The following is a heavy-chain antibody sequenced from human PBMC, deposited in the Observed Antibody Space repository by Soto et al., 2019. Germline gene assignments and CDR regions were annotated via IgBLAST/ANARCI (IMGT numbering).Heavy chain of an antibody. CDR3: ARDRGGSGGGRYYYYYGMDV. J-gene: IGHJ6*02. V-gene: IGHV1-18*01. CDR1: AYTFTNFG. Sequence: ASVKVSCKASAYTFTNFGITWVRQAPGQGLEWMGWISAYNGNTNYAQKLQGRVTMTTDTSTSTAYMELRSLRSDDTAVYYCARDRGGSGGGRYYYYYGMDVWGQGTTVTVSS. CDR2: ISAYNGNT. D-gene: IGHD6-25*01.